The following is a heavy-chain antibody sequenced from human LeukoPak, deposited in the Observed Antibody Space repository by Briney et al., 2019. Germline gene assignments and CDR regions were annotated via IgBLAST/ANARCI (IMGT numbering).Heavy chain of an antibody. CDR3: AREILGGFNPGAY. CDR1: LDSTTSNF. Sequence: SETLSLTCTVSLDSTTSNFWSWAPQPPGKGLEGVGDNHRRGSPNHNPSLHSRVTISIDRSRNQIVLELSPVTAADTAVYYCAREILGGFNPGAYWGQGILVTVSS. J-gene: IGHJ4*02. V-gene: IGHV4-59*12. CDR2: NHRRGSP. D-gene: IGHD3-10*01.